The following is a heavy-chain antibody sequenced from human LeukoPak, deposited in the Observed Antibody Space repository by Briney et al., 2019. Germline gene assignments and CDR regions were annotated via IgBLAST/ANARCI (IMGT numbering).Heavy chain of an antibody. V-gene: IGHV3-7*01. CDR1: GFTFSSYW. D-gene: IGHD6-19*01. CDR2: IKQDGSEK. J-gene: IGHJ3*02. Sequence: GGSLRLSCAASGFTFSSYWMSWVRQAPGKGLEWVANIKQDGSEKYYVDSVKGRFTISRDNAKNSLYLQMNSLRAEDTAVYHCARDHSSGWYNVYAFDIWGQGTMVTVSS. CDR3: ARDHSSGWYNVYAFDI.